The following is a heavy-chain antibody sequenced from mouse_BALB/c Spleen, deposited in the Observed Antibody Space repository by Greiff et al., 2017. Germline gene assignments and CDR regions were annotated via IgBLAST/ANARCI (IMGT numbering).Heavy chain of an antibody. V-gene: IGHV14-3*02. Sequence: EVQLQQSGAELVKPGASVKLSCTASGFNIKDTYMHWVKQRPEQGLEWIGRIDPANGNTKYDPKFQGKATITADTSSNTAYLQLSSLTSEDTAVYYCARSDFDPWFAYWGQGTLVTVSA. CDR2: IDPANGNT. CDR3: ARSDFDPWFAY. D-gene: IGHD2-13*01. J-gene: IGHJ3*01. CDR1: GFNIKDTY.